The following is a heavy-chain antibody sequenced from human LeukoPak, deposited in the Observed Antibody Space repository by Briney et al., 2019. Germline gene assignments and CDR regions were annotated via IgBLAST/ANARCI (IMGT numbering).Heavy chain of an antibody. CDR3: ERRGGSDGWGAFDI. Sequence: GGSLRLSCVASEFTFSNYVMNWVRQAPGKGLEWVSSIRQSGDITYYADSVKGRFTISRDNSKNTLSLQMNSLSREDTAIYYCERRGGSDGWGAFDIWGQGTVVTVSS. D-gene: IGHD5-24*01. V-gene: IGHV3-23*01. CDR2: IRQSGDIT. J-gene: IGHJ3*02. CDR1: EFTFSNYV.